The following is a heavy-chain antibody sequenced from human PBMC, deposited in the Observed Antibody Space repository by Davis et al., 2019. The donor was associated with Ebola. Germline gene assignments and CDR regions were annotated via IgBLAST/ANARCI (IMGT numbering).Heavy chain of an antibody. CDR2: IYSGGST. Sequence: GGSLRLSCAASGFTVSSNYMSWVRQAPGKGLEWVSVIYSGGSTYYADSVKGRFTISRHNSKNTLYLQMNSLRAEDTAVYYCARDSLVPAAPEYYYYYGMDVWGQGTTVTVSS. CDR1: GFTVSSNY. CDR3: ARDSLVPAAPEYYYYYGMDV. J-gene: IGHJ6*02. D-gene: IGHD2-2*01. V-gene: IGHV3-53*04.